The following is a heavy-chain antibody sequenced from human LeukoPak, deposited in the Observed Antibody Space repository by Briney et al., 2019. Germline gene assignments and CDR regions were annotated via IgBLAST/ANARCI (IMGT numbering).Heavy chain of an antibody. D-gene: IGHD6-25*01. V-gene: IGHV4-34*01. Sequence: PSETLSLTCAVYGGSFSGYYWSWIRQPPGKGLEWIGSTYYSGSTYYNPSLKSRVTISVDTSKNQFSLKLSSVTAADTAVYYCARDSASRDAFDIWGQGTMVTVSS. CDR2: TYYSGST. J-gene: IGHJ3*02. CDR1: GGSFSGYY. CDR3: ARDSASRDAFDI.